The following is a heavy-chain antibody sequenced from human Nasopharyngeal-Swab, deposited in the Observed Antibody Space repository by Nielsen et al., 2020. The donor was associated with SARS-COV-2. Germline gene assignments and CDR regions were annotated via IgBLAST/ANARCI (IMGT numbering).Heavy chain of an antibody. V-gene: IGHV3-21*04. CDR1: GFTFSSYS. D-gene: IGHD2-15*01. CDR2: ISSSSSYI. Sequence: GESLKISCAASGFTFSSYSMNWVRQAPGKGLEWVSSISSSSSYIYYADSVKGRFTISRDNSKNTLYLQMNSLRAEDTAVYYCAKKDIVVVVAATVFDYWGQGTLVTVSS. J-gene: IGHJ4*02. CDR3: AKKDIVVVVAATVFDY.